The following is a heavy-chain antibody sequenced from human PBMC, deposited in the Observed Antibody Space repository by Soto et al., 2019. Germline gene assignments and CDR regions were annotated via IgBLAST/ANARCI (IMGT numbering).Heavy chain of an antibody. J-gene: IGHJ6*02. CDR2: IYYSGST. CDR3: ARGGKYCTNGVCSFYGMDV. D-gene: IGHD2-8*01. Sequence: SETLSLTCTVSGGSMSNYYWSWIRQPPGKGLEWIGHIYYSGSTNYNPSLKSRVTISVDTSKNQFSLKLSSVTAADTAVYYCARGGKYCTNGVCSFYGMDVWGQGTTVTVSS. CDR1: GGSMSNYY. V-gene: IGHV4-59*01.